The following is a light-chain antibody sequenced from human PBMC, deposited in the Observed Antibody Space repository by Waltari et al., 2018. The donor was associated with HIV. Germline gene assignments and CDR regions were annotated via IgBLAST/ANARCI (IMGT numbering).Light chain of an antibody. CDR3: QSYDGNNHEV. CDR1: SGSIASHY. J-gene: IGLJ2*01. V-gene: IGLV6-57*04. Sequence: NFMLTQPHPVSESPGKTVTISCTRRSGSIASHYVLPYQPRPGSHATPVLYKDHQRPGRPRTTMSHEDNQRPPGVADRFSGSVDSTTNTASLTSSRRKTEDEADYHCQSYDGNNHEVFGGGTKLTVL. CDR2: EDN.